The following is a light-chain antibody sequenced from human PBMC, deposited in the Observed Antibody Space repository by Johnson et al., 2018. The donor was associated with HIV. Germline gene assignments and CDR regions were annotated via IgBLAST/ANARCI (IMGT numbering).Light chain of an antibody. CDR1: SSNIGNNY. J-gene: IGLJ1*01. CDR3: GTWVKILSAYV. Sequence: SVLTQPPSVSAAPGQKVTISCSGSSSNIGNNYVSWYQQLPGTAPKLLIYENNKRPSGIPDRFSGSKSGTSATLGITGIQTGDEADYYGGTWVKILSAYVFGTGTQVTV. V-gene: IGLV1-51*02. CDR2: ENN.